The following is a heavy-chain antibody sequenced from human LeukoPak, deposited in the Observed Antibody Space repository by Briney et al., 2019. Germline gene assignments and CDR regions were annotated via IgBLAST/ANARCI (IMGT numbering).Heavy chain of an antibody. CDR2: IYSGGST. J-gene: IGHJ4*02. CDR1: GFTFTTFA. D-gene: IGHD5-12*01. V-gene: IGHV3-53*04. CDR3: GYSGYDFPFDY. Sequence: PGGSLRLSCAASGFTFTTFAMSWVRQAPGKGLEWVSVIYSGGSTFYADSVKGRFTISRHNSRNTLYLQMNSLRAEDTAVYYCGYSGYDFPFDYWGQGTLVTVSS.